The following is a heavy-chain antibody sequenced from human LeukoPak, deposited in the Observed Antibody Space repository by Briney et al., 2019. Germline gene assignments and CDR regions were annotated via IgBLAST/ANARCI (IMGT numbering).Heavy chain of an antibody. J-gene: IGHJ6*02. CDR2: IIPILGIA. V-gene: IGHV1-69*04. Sequence: ASVKVSCKASGGTFSSYAISWVRQAPGQGLEWMGRIIPILGIANYAQKFQGRVTITADKSTSTAYMELSSLRSEDTAVYYCARDSNGDSTGYYYGMDVWGQGTTVTVSS. D-gene: IGHD4-17*01. CDR1: GGTFSSYA. CDR3: ARDSNGDSTGYYYGMDV.